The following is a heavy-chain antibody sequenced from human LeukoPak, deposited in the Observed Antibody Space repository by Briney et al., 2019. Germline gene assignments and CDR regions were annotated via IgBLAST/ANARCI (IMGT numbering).Heavy chain of an antibody. CDR3: ARLSAYYYGSYFYYYMDV. V-gene: IGHV3-7*01. Sequence: PGGSLRLSCEASGFSFSSYWMTWVRQPPGKGPEWVANIRHDESERYSADSVKGRFTISRDNAKKSVYLHMSSLRAEDTALYYCARLSAYYYGSYFYYYMDVWGKGTTVTVSS. D-gene: IGHD3-10*01. CDR1: GFSFSSYW. CDR2: IRHDESER. J-gene: IGHJ6*03.